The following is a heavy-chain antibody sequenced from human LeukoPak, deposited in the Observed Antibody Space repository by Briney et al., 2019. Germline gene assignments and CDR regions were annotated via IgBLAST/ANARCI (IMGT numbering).Heavy chain of an antibody. D-gene: IGHD3-3*01. J-gene: IGHJ6*02. Sequence: ASVKVSCKASGYTFTSYAMNWVRQAPGQGLEWMGWINTNTGNPTYAQGFTGRFVFSLGTSVSTAYLQICGLKAEDTAVYYCARGFDYDFWSGYFNNYYYYYYGMDVWGQGTTVTVSS. CDR2: INTNTGNP. V-gene: IGHV7-4-1*01. CDR1: GYTFTSYA. CDR3: ARGFDYDFWSGYFNNYYYYYYGMDV.